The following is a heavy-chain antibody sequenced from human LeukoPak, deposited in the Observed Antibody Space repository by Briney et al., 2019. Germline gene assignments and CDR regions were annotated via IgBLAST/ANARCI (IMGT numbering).Heavy chain of an antibody. J-gene: IGHJ4*02. CDR2: INTDGSST. CDR3: ARDSGGAVAAQAFDY. Sequence: GGSLRLSCAASGFTFSSYWMHWVRQAPGKGLVWVSRINTDGSSTSYADSVKGRFTISRDNAKNTLYLQMNSLRAEDTAVYYCARDSGGAVAAQAFDYWGQGTLVTVSS. V-gene: IGHV3-74*01. CDR1: GFTFSSYW. D-gene: IGHD6-19*01.